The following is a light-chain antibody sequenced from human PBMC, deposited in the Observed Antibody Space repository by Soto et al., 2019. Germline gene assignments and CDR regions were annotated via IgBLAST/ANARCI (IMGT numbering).Light chain of an antibody. J-gene: IGKJ1*01. V-gene: IGKV3-20*01. Sequence: EIVLTQSPGTLSLSPGESATLSCRATQSVSATYLAWYQQKPGQAPRLLIYAASSRATDIPDRFSGSGSGTDFTLAISRLGPEDFAVYWCQHYGTSTRTFGQGTKVEIK. CDR3: QHYGTSTRT. CDR1: QSVSATY. CDR2: AAS.